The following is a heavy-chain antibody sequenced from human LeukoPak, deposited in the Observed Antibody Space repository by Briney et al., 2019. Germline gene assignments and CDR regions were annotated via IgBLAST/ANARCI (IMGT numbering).Heavy chain of an antibody. J-gene: IGHJ4*02. CDR3: ASRVAVVGLDH. CDR1: GFTVRDNY. Sequence: GGSLRLSCAASGFTVRDNYMCWVRQAPGKGLEWVSVIYSSGSTYYADSVKGRFTISRDNSKNTLFLQMNSLRAEDTAVYYCASRVAVVGLDHWGQGTLVTVSS. V-gene: IGHV3-66*01. CDR2: IYSSGST. D-gene: IGHD6-19*01.